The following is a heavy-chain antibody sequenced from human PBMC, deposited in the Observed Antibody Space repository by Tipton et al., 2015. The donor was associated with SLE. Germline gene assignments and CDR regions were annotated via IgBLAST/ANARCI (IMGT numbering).Heavy chain of an antibody. CDR1: GFTFSSYE. D-gene: IGHD5-12*01. CDR2: ISSSGSTI. J-gene: IGHJ4*02. CDR3: ASNSGYYYFDY. V-gene: IGHV3-48*03. Sequence: SLRLSCAASGFTFSSYEMNLVRQAPGKGLEWVSYISSSGSTIYYADSVKGRFTISRDNAKNSLYLQMNSLRAEDTAVYYCASNSGYYYFDYWGQGTLVTVSS.